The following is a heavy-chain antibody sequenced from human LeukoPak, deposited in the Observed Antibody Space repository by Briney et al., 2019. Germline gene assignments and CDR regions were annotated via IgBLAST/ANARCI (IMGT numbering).Heavy chain of an antibody. J-gene: IGHJ4*02. V-gene: IGHV4-38-2*02. CDR1: GYSINSGYY. CDR2: IYHSGST. Sequence: SETLSLTCTVSGYSINSGYYWGWIRQPPGKGLEWIAIIYHSGSTYYNPSLKSRVTISVDTSKNQFSLNLSSVTAADTAVYYCAKSGYNRFDYWGQGTLVTVSS. D-gene: IGHD5-24*01. CDR3: AKSGYNRFDY.